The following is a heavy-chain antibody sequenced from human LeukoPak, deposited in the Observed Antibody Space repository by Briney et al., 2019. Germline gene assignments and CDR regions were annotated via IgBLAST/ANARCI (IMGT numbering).Heavy chain of an antibody. D-gene: IGHD5-18*01. Sequence: ASVKVSCKASGYTFTSYYMHWVRQAPGQGLEWMRIINPSGGSTSYAQKFQGRVTMTRDTSTSTVYMELSSLRSEDTAVYYCAREHTAMAPVRWFDPWGQGTLVTVSS. CDR1: GYTFTSYY. CDR3: AREHTAMAPVRWFDP. J-gene: IGHJ5*02. V-gene: IGHV1-46*01. CDR2: INPSGGST.